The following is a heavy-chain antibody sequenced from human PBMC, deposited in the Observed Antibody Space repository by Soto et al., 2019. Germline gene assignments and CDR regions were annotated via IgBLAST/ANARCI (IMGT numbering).Heavy chain of an antibody. J-gene: IGHJ4*02. D-gene: IGHD3-22*01. V-gene: IGHV4-59*01. CDR1: GGSISSYY. CDR2: IYYSGST. Sequence: ETLSLTCTVSGGSISSYYWSWIRQPPGKGLEWIGYIYYSGSTNYNPSLKSRVTISVDTSKNQFSLKLSSVTAADTAVYYCARTWLLAGYFDYWGQGTQVTVS. CDR3: ARTWLLAGYFDY.